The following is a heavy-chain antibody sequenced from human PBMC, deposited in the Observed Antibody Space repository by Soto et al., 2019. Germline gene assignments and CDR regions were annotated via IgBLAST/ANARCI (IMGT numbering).Heavy chain of an antibody. D-gene: IGHD2-2*01. J-gene: IGHJ6*02. CDR1: GFTFSSYG. CDR2: ISYDGSNK. Sequence: PWGSLRLSCAASGFTFSSYGMHWCRQAPGKGLEWVAVISYDGSNKYYADSVKGRFTISRDNSKNTLYLQMNSLRAEDTAVYYCAKSLMRGQLPRWYGMDVWGQGTTVTVSS. CDR3: AKSLMRGQLPRWYGMDV. V-gene: IGHV3-30*18.